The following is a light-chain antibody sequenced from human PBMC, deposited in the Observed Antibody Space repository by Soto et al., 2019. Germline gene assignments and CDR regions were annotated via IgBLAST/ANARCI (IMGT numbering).Light chain of an antibody. CDR1: QSISSSY. CDR2: AAS. CDR3: QLYGGSHMFS. V-gene: IGKV3-20*01. Sequence: EIVLTQSPGTLSLSPGEGGTLSCRASQSISSSYLAWYQQKPGQSPRLLIYAASSRATGIPDRFSGSGSGTDFTLTISRPEAEDFAVYYCQLYGGSHMFSFGQGTKLEIK. J-gene: IGKJ2*01.